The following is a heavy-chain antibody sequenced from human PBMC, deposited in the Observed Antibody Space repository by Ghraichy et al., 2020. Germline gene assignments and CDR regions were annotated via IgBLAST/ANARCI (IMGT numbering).Heavy chain of an antibody. CDR2: INPDGSST. CDR1: GVTFSRYW. D-gene: IGHD3/OR15-3a*01. CDR3: ALDYTGPDDH. V-gene: IGHV3-74*01. Sequence: GGSLRLSCAASGVTFSRYWIHWVRQPPGKGLVWVSRINPDGSSTSYADSVKGRFTISRDNAKNTLYLQMNSLRADDTAVYYCALDYTGPDDHWGQGTLVTVSS. J-gene: IGHJ4*02.